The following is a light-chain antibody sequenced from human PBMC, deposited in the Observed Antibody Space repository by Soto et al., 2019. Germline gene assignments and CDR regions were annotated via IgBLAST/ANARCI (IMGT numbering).Light chain of an antibody. CDR2: SGS. CDR3: QQTYNTPRT. Sequence: DIQMTQSPSSLSASIGDRVNITCRASQNIVRYLSWYQQKPGKAPRYLIYSGSTLQGGVPSRFSGSGSGTDFTLTISSLQPEDFATYYCQQTYNTPRTFGQGTKVDI. CDR1: QNIVRY. J-gene: IGKJ1*01. V-gene: IGKV1-39*01.